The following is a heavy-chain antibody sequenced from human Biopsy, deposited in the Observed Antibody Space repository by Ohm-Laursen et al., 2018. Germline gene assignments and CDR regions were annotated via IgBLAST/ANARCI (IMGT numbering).Heavy chain of an antibody. J-gene: IGHJ3*02. CDR2: ISSTSSAT. CDR3: ARRDI. V-gene: IGHV3-48*01. Sequence: SLRLSCSASGVTLSGYSMNWVRQAPGQGLEWISYISSTSSATYYADSVKGRFTVSRDNAKNSLFLQMNSLRAEDTAVYYCARRDIWGQGTTVTVSS. CDR1: GVTLSGYS.